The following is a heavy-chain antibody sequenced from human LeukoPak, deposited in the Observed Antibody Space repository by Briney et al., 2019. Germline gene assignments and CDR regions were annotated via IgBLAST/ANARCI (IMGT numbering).Heavy chain of an antibody. J-gene: IGHJ1*01. CDR3: ASAREYCGSAECYEYFQH. V-gene: IGHV3-23*01. D-gene: IGHD2-21*01. CDR1: GLTFSSYA. CDR2: ISGSGGGT. Sequence: PGGSLRLSCAASGLTFSSYAMSWVRQAPGKGLEWVSVISGSGGGTNYADSVKGRFTISRDNSRNTLFLQMNNLRAEDTALYFCASAREYCGSAECYEYFQHWGQGTLVIVSS.